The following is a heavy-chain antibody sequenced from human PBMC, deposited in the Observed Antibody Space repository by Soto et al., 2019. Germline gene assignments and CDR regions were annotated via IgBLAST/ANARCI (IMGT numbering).Heavy chain of an antibody. CDR3: ARGMGYCSGGSCYYYGMDV. D-gene: IGHD2-15*01. V-gene: IGHV4-30-2*01. J-gene: IGHJ6*02. CDR2: IYHSGST. CDR1: GGSISSGGYS. Sequence: SETLSLTCAVSGGSISSGGYSWSWIRQPPGKGLEWIGYIYHSGSTYYNPSLKSRVTISVDRSKNQFSLKLSSVTAADTAVYYCARGMGYCSGGSCYYYGMDVWGQGTTVTVSS.